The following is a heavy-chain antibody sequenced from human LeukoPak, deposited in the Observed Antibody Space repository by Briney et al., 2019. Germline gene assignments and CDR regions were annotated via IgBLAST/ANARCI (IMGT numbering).Heavy chain of an antibody. CDR2: ISSSGDIT. Sequence: PGGSLRLSCASSRFTFHNYAMSWVRQAPGKGLEWVSAISSSGDITFYADSVKGRFTISRDNSRYTLYLQMNSLRAEDAAMYYCAKDRPNYHESNGHYYRRNGDYWGQGTLVTVSS. CDR3: AKDRPNYHESNGHYYRRNGDY. CDR1: RFTFHNYA. D-gene: IGHD3-22*01. V-gene: IGHV3-23*01. J-gene: IGHJ4*02.